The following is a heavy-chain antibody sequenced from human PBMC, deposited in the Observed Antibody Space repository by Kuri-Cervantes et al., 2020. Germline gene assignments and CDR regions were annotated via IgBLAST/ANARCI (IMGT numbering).Heavy chain of an antibody. V-gene: IGHV4-39*07. CDR3: ARTRPHVDY. Sequence: SETLSLTCTVSGGSISSSSYYWGWIRQPPGKGLEWIGEINHSGSTNYNPSLKSRVTISVDTSKNQFSLKLSSVTAADTAVYYCARTRPHVDYWGQGTLVTVSS. CDR1: GGSISSSSYY. CDR2: INHSGST. J-gene: IGHJ4*02.